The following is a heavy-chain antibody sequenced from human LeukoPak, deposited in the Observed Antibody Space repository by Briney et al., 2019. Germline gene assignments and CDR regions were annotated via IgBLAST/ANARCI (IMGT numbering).Heavy chain of an antibody. CDR3: AKDCSGGSCSDY. Sequence: GGSLRLSCAASGFTFSSHWMSWVRQAPGKGLEWVANIKQDGSQKYYVDSVKGRFTISRDNAKNSLYLQMNSLRAEDTAVYYCAKDCSGGSCSDYWGQGTLVTVSS. CDR1: GFTFSSHW. CDR2: IKQDGSQK. D-gene: IGHD2-15*01. V-gene: IGHV3-7*05. J-gene: IGHJ4*02.